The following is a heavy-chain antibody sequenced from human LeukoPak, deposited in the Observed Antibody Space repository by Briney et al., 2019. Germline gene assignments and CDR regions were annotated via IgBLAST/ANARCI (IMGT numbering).Heavy chain of an antibody. D-gene: IGHD1-26*01. CDR3: ARGPGPIAGAKNPFDI. V-gene: IGHV3-30*01. CDR2: ISYDGSNK. Sequence: GGSLRLSCAASGFTFSAYAMHWVRQAPEKGLEWGAVISYDGSNKYYADSVKGRFTISGDKSKGTLYLQMKSLRPEDTAVYYCARGPGPIAGAKNPFDIWGQGTMVTVSS. J-gene: IGHJ3*02. CDR1: GFTFSAYA.